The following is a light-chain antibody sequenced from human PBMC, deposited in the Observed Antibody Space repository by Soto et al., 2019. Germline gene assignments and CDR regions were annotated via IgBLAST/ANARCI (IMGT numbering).Light chain of an antibody. CDR3: LQHNTYPFP. CDR1: QGIGIY. Sequence: DIQMTQSPSSLSASVGDRVTITCRASQGIGIYLGWYQQKPGKAPKRLIYAASSLEGGVPSRFSRSGSGTEFTLPISSLQPEDFATYYCLQHNTYPFPFGPGTKVHIK. CDR2: AAS. V-gene: IGKV1-17*01. J-gene: IGKJ3*01.